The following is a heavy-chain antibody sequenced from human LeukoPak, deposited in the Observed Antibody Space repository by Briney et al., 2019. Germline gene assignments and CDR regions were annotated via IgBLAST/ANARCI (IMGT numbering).Heavy chain of an antibody. J-gene: IGHJ5*02. D-gene: IGHD3-10*01. Sequence: PSETLSLTCAVYGGPFSGYYWSWIRQPPGKGLEWIGEINHSGSTNYNPSLKSRVTISVDTSKNQFSLKLSSVTAADTAVYYCARASRGHNWFDPWGQGTLVTVSS. CDR3: ARASRGHNWFDP. CDR1: GGPFSGYY. V-gene: IGHV4-34*01. CDR2: INHSGST.